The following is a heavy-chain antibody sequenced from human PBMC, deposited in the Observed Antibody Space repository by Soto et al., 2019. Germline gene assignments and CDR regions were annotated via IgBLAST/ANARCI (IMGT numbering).Heavy chain of an antibody. CDR3: AKDIVVVVAATPYYYYGMDV. D-gene: IGHD2-15*01. J-gene: IGHJ6*02. CDR1: GFTFSSYA. CDR2: ISGSGGST. Sequence: PGGSLRLSCAASGFTFSSYAMSWVRQAPGKGLEWVSAISGSGGSTYYADSVKGRFTISRDNSKNTLYLQMNSLRAEDTAVYYCAKDIVVVVAATPYYYYGMDVWGQGTTVTV. V-gene: IGHV3-23*01.